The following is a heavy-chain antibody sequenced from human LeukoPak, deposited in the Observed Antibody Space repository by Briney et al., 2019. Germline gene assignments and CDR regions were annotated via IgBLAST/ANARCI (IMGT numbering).Heavy chain of an antibody. D-gene: IGHD1-26*01. CDR1: GFTFISYA. J-gene: IGHJ4*02. CDR3: AKGRATGSVDY. Sequence: GGSLRLSCAASGFTFISYAMSWVRQAPGKGLEWVSAISGSGSITYYADSVKGRFTISRDNSKNTLYLQMNSLRAEDTAVYYCAKGRATGSVDYWGQGTLVTVSS. V-gene: IGHV3-23*01. CDR2: ISGSGSIT.